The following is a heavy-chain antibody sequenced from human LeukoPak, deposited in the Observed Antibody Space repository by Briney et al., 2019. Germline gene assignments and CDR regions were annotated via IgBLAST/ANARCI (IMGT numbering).Heavy chain of an antibody. CDR1: GFTFGDYA. V-gene: IGHV3-49*03. J-gene: IGHJ4*02. CDR3: TRVSPLYDSSGYYYPYYFDY. CDR2: IRSKAYGGTT. D-gene: IGHD3-22*01. Sequence: GGSLRLSCTASGFTFGDYAMSWFRQAPGKGLEWVGFIRSKAYGGTTEYAASVKGRFTISRDDSKSIAYLQMNSLKTEDTAVYYCTRVSPLYDSSGYYYPYYFDYWGQGTLVTVSS.